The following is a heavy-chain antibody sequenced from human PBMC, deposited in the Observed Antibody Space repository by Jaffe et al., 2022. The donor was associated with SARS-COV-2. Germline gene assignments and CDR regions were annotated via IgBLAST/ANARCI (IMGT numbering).Heavy chain of an antibody. J-gene: IGHJ4*02. CDR1: GFTFSNYW. CDR2: INSDGSRT. Sequence: EVQLVESGGGLVQPGGSLRLSCAASGFTFSNYWMHWVRQAPGKGLVWVSRINSDGSRTSYVDSVKGRFTMSRDNAKNTLYLQMNSLRAEDTAVYYCARGACGGDCSPDYWGQGTLVTVSS. CDR3: ARGACGGDCSPDY. V-gene: IGHV3-74*01. D-gene: IGHD2-21*02.